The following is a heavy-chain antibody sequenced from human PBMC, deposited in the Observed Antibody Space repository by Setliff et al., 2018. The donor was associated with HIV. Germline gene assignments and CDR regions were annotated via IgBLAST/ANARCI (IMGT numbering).Heavy chain of an antibody. Sequence: SETLSLTCTVSGGSISSSSYYWGWIRQPPGKGLEWIGSIYYSGSTYYNPSLKSRVTISVDTSKNQFSLKLSSVTAADTAVYHCARQSDFWSGYYDGAFDIWGQGTMVTVSS. CDR2: IYYSGST. J-gene: IGHJ3*02. V-gene: IGHV4-39*01. CDR1: GGSISSSSYY. D-gene: IGHD3-3*01. CDR3: ARQSDFWSGYYDGAFDI.